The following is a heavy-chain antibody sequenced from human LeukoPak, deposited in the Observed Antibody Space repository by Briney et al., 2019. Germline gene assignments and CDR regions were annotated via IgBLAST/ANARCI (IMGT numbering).Heavy chain of an antibody. J-gene: IGHJ5*02. D-gene: IGHD3-10*01. CDR2: INHSGST. V-gene: IGHV4-34*01. Sequence: PSATLSLTCAVYGGSFSGYYWSWIRQPPGKGLEWIGEINHSGSTNYNPSLKSRVTISVDTSKNQFSLKLSSVTAADTAVYYCARGQVTMVRGVIKSVWFDPWGQGTLVTVSS. CDR1: GGSFSGYY. CDR3: ARGQVTMVRGVIKSVWFDP.